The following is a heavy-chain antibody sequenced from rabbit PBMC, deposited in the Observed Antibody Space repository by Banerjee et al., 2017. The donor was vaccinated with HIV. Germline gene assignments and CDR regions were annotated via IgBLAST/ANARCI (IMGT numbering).Heavy chain of an antibody. J-gene: IGHJ6*01. CDR1: GIDLSSDYY. Sequence: QQQLEESGGGLVKPGGTLTLTCKASGIDLSSDYYMCWVRQAPGKGLELIACIFSNRGITWYASWVNGRFTISKTSSTTVTLQMTSLTAADTATYFCARDRDTGSVYYFDLWGQGTLVTVS. CDR2: IFSNRGIT. D-gene: IGHD8-1*01. V-gene: IGHV1S43*01. CDR3: ARDRDTGSVYYFDL.